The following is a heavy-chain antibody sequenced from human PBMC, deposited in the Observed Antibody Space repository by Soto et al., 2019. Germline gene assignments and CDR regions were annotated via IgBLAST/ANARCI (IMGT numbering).Heavy chain of an antibody. CDR3: ARDMGSAAGMDV. D-gene: IGHD3-10*01. Sequence: ASVKVSCEASGYSFNNYPIHWVRQAPGQSLEWMGWINPGNGNTIYSQKFQGRVTITRDTSASTAYMELSSLTSEDTAIYYFARDMGSAAGMDVWGQGTTVTVSS. CDR2: INPGNGNT. J-gene: IGHJ6*02. CDR1: GYSFNNYP. V-gene: IGHV1-3*01.